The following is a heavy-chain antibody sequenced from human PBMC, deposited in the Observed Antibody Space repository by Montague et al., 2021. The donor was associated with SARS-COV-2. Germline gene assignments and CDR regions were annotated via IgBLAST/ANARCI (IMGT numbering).Heavy chain of an antibody. V-gene: IGHV4-59*08. CDR1: GGSITNYY. D-gene: IGHD3-10*01. J-gene: IGHJ3*02. CDR3: ARHITGSGNAFDI. CDR2: IYYSGST. Sequence: SETLSLTCTVSGGSITNYYWSWIRQPPGRGLEWIGYIYYSGSTEYSPSLESRVTMSIDTSKNQFSLKLSSVTAEDTDVDYCARHITGSGNAFDIWGQGTMVTVS.